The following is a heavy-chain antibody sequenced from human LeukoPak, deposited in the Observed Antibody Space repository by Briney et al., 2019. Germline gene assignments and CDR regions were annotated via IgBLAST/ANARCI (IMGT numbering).Heavy chain of an antibody. CDR1: GGTFSSYA. CDR2: IIPIFGTA. CDR3: ARGFWSGYPEYYYMDV. V-gene: IGHV1-69*05. J-gene: IGHJ6*03. Sequence: SVKVSCKASGGTFSSYAISWVRQAPGQGLEWMGGIIPIFGTANYAQKFQGRVTITTDESTSTAYMELSSLRSEDTAVYYCARGFWSGYPEYYYMDVWGKGTTVTVSS. D-gene: IGHD3-3*01.